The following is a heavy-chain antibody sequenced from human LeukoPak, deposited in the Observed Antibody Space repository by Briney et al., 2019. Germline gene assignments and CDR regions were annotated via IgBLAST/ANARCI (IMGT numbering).Heavy chain of an antibody. CDR2: ISSSSSYI. CDR3: ARELIPDWSPDY. CDR1: GFTFSSYS. V-gene: IGHV3-21*01. J-gene: IGHJ4*02. Sequence: GGSLRLSCAASGFTFSSYSMNWVRQAPGKGLEWVSSISSSSSYIYYADSVKGRFTISRDNAKNSLYLQMNSLRAEDTAVYYCARELIPDWSPDYWGQGTLVTVSS. D-gene: IGHD3/OR15-3a*01.